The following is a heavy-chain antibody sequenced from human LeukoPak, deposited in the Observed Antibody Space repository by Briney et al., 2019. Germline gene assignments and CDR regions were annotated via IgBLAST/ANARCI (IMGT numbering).Heavy chain of an antibody. CDR3: AKDEIEDYSSSWVDY. D-gene: IGHD6-6*01. Sequence: GRSLRLSCAASGFTFDDYAMHWVRQAPGKGLEWVSGISWNSGSIGYADSVKGRFTISRDNAKNSLYLQMNSLRAEDTALYYRAKDEIEDYSSSWVDYWGQGTLVTVSS. CDR1: GFTFDDYA. V-gene: IGHV3-9*01. CDR2: ISWNSGSI. J-gene: IGHJ4*02.